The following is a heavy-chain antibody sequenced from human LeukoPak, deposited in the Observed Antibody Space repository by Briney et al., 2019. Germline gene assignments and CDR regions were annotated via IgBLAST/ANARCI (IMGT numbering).Heavy chain of an antibody. CDR2: INHSGST. CDR1: GGSFSGYY. Sequence: SETLSLTCAVYGGSFSGYYWSWIRQPPGKGLEWIGEINHSGSTNYNPSLKSRVTISVDTSKNQFSLKLSSVTAADTAVYYCARFDSSSWFDPWGQGTLVTVSS. CDR3: ARFDSSSWFDP. J-gene: IGHJ5*02. V-gene: IGHV4-34*01. D-gene: IGHD6-13*01.